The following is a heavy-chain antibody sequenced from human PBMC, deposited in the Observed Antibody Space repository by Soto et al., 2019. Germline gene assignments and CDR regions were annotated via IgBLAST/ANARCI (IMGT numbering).Heavy chain of an antibody. CDR1: GGSISSGGYY. D-gene: IGHD4-17*01. J-gene: IGHJ5*02. Sequence: QVQLQESGPGLVKPSQTLSLTCTVSGGSISSGGYYWSWIRQHPGKGLEWIGYIYYSGSTHYNPXXXXXXXXXXXXXXXXXXXXXXXXXXXXXXXXXXXXXXTTVTLFDPWGQGTLVTVSS. V-gene: IGHV4-31*01. CDR2: IYYSGST. CDR3: XXXXTTVTLFDP.